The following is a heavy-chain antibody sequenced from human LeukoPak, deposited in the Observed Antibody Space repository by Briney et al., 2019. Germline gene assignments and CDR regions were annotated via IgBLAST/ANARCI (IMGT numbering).Heavy chain of an antibody. Sequence: GASVKVSCKASGYTFTGYYMHWVRQAPGQELEWMGIINPSGGSTSYAQKFQGRVTMTRDMSTSTVYMELSSLRSEDTAVYYCAAYGDYVMGFDPWGQGTLVTVSS. V-gene: IGHV1-46*01. CDR1: GYTFTGYY. CDR2: INPSGGST. D-gene: IGHD4-17*01. CDR3: AAYGDYVMGFDP. J-gene: IGHJ5*02.